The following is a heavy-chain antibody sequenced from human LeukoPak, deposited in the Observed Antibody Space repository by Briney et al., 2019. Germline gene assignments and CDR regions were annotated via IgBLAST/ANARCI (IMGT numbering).Heavy chain of an antibody. V-gene: IGHV4-4*07. D-gene: IGHD3-22*01. CDR3: ARVDYYDSSGSAPFDY. Sequence: PSETLSLTCTVSGGSISSYYWSWIRQPAGKGLEWIGRIYTSGSTNYNPSLKSRVTMSVDTSKNQFSLKLTSVTAADTAVYYCARVDYYDSSGSAPFDYWGQGTLVTVSS. CDR2: IYTSGST. CDR1: GGSISSYY. J-gene: IGHJ4*02.